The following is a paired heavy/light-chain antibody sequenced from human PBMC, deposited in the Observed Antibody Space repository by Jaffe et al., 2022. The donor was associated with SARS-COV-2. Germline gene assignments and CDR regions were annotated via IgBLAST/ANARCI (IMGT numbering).Light chain of an antibody. V-gene: IGLV1-40*01. Sequence: QAVLTQPPSVSGAPGQRVTVSCTGSSSNIGAGYDVHWYQQLPGTAPKLLIYGNKNRPSGVPDRFSGSKSGTSASLAITGLQAGDEADYYCQSYDSSLSGSVLFGGGTKVTVL. CDR2: GNK. CDR1: SSNIGAGYD. J-gene: IGLJ2*01. CDR3: QSYDSSLSGSVL.
Heavy chain of an antibody. J-gene: IGHJ6*02. CDR1: GFTFSSYA. CDR3: AKPYSSGWNGYYYGMDV. D-gene: IGHD6-19*01. V-gene: IGHV3-23*01. CDR2: ISDSGGTT. Sequence: EVQLLESGGGLVQPGGSLRLSCAASGFTFSSYAMTWVRQATGKGPEWVSGISDSGGTTYYADSVKGRFTISRDNSKNTLYLQTNSLRAEDTAVYYCAKPYSSGWNGYYYGMDVWGQGTTVTVSS.